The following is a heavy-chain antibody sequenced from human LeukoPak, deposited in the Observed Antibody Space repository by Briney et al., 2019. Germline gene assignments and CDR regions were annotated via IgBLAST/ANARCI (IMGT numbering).Heavy chain of an antibody. CDR1: GYSISSGYF. J-gene: IGHJ5*02. Sequence: SETLSLTCTVSGYSISSGYFWGWIRQSPGKGLECIGTIYHSGSTYYNPSLKSRVTISVDTSKNQFSLKLNSVTAADTAVCYCARIYSSSWFLNWFDPWGQGTLVTVSA. CDR2: IYHSGST. V-gene: IGHV4-38-2*02. D-gene: IGHD6-13*01. CDR3: ARIYSSSWFLNWFDP.